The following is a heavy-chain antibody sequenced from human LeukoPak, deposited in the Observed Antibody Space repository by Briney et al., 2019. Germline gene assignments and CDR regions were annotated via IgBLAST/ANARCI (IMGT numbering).Heavy chain of an antibody. D-gene: IGHD6-13*01. J-gene: IGHJ4*02. CDR3: AKDSSILDY. V-gene: IGHV3-30*18. Sequence: PGGSLRLSCAASGFTFSSYGMHWVRQAPGKGLEWVAVISYDGSNKYYADSVKGRFTISRDNSKNTLYLQMNSLRAEDTAVYYCAKDSSILDYWGQGTLVTVSS. CDR2: ISYDGSNK. CDR1: GFTFSSYG.